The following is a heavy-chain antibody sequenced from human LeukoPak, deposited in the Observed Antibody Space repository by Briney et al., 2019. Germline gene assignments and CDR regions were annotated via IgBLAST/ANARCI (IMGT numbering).Heavy chain of an antibody. J-gene: IGHJ4*02. CDR2: ISSSSSYI. Sequence: GGSLRLSCAASGFTFSSYSMNWVRQAPGKGLELVSSISSSSSYIYYADSVKGRFTISRDNAKNSLYLQMNSLRAEDTAVYYCARDLLSLGIAAAGIDYWGQGTLVTVSS. V-gene: IGHV3-21*01. CDR3: ARDLLSLGIAAAGIDY. D-gene: IGHD6-13*01. CDR1: GFTFSSYS.